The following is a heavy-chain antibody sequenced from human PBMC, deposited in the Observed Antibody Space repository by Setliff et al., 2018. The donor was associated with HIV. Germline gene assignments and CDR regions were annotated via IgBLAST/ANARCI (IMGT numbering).Heavy chain of an antibody. D-gene: IGHD2-2*01. J-gene: IGHJ4*02. CDR3: ARPRGNDYAGSGFDN. CDR1: GYNFVDYS. V-gene: IGHV5-51*01. CDR2: IYPVDSET. Sequence: GESLKISCQGSGYNFVDYSIAWVRQVPGKGLEWMGIIYPVDSETRYSPSFQGQVTISADKSINTAYLQWTTLRASDSAMYYCARPRGNDYAGSGFDNWGQGTLVTVSS.